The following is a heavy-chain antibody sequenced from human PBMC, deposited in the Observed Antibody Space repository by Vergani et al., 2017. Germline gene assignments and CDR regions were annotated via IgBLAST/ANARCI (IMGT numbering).Heavy chain of an antibody. J-gene: IGHJ6*03. D-gene: IGHD3-16*02. CDR1: GFTFSTHA. V-gene: IGHV3-23*01. CDR3: ARETVVTSWDGYRFHYMDV. CDR2: IKNDGGKS. Sequence: DVQLLQSGGDLVQPGGSLKLSCVASGFTFSTHAMSWVRQTPGKGLEWVSTIKNDGGKSHYADFVKGRFAISRDNSRNTLYLQMNSLRVEDTAVYYCARETVVTSWDGYRFHYMDVWGKGTTVTVSS.